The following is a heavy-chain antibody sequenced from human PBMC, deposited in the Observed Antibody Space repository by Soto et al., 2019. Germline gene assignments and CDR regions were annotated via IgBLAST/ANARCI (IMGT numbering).Heavy chain of an antibody. Sequence: EVQLVESGGGLVKPGGSLRLSCAASGFTFSNAWMSWVRQAPGKGLEWVGRIKSKTDGGTTDYAGPVKGRFTISRDDSKNTLYLQMNSLKTEDTAVYYCTTDNGYYYMDVWGKGTTVTVSS. V-gene: IGHV3-15*01. CDR1: GFTFSNAW. D-gene: IGHD4-17*01. CDR2: IKSKTDGGTT. CDR3: TTDNGYYYMDV. J-gene: IGHJ6*03.